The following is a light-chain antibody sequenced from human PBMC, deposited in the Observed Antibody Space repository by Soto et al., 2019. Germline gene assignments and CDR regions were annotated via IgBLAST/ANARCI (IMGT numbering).Light chain of an antibody. Sequence: EIVLTQSPGTLSLSPGERATLSCRASQSVSNNYLAWYRQKSGQAPRLLIYGASSRATGIPDRFSGSRSGTDFTLTISRLEPEDFAVYYCQQYGSSPLTFGGGTKVEIK. CDR2: GAS. CDR3: QQYGSSPLT. V-gene: IGKV3-20*01. J-gene: IGKJ4*01. CDR1: QSVSNNY.